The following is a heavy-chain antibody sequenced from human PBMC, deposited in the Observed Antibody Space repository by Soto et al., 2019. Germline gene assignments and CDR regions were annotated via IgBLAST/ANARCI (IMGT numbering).Heavy chain of an antibody. CDR1: GFTFTSSA. Sequence: GASVKVSCKASGFTFTSSAVQWVRQARGQRLEWIGWIVVGSGNTNYAQKFQERVTITRDMSTSTAYMELSSLRSEDTAVYYCAADFHDFWSGYPKGGYWGQGTLVTVSS. V-gene: IGHV1-58*01. D-gene: IGHD3-3*01. CDR3: AADFHDFWSGYPKGGY. J-gene: IGHJ4*02. CDR2: IVVGSGNT.